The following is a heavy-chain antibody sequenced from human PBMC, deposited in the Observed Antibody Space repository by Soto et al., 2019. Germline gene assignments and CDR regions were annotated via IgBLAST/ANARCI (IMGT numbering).Heavy chain of an antibody. CDR1: VYSFTSYW. J-gene: IGHJ6*02. Sequence: PGESLKISCKGSVYSFTSYWSSWVRQMPGKGLEWMGRIDPSDSYTNYSPSFQGHVTISADKSISTAYLQWSSLKASDTAMYYCATSRGLYYYYGMDVWGQGTTVTVSS. D-gene: IGHD2-21*01. CDR2: IDPSDSYT. CDR3: ATSRGLYYYYGMDV. V-gene: IGHV5-10-1*01.